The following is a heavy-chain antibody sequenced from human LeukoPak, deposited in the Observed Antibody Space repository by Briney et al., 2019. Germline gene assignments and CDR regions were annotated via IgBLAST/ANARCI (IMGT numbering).Heavy chain of an antibody. CDR3: ARESPYDSSVGY. J-gene: IGHJ4*02. CDR2: IYYSGST. Sequence: SETLSLTCAVSGGSISSSNWWSWVRQPPGKGLEWIGYIYYSGSTYYNPSLKSRVTISVDTSKNQFSLKLSSVTAADTAVYYCARESPYDSSVGYWGQGTLVTVSS. CDR1: GGSISSSNW. D-gene: IGHD3-22*01. V-gene: IGHV4-30-4*01.